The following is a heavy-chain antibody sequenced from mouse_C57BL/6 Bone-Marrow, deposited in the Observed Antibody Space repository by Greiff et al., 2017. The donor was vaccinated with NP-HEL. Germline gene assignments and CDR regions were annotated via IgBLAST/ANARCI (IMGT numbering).Heavy chain of an antibody. CDR3: ARSIYSKYADAPFYAMDY. Sequence: EVKLMESGGGLVQPGGSLSLSCAASGFTFTDYYMSWVRQPPGKALEWLGFIRNKANGYTTEYSASVKGRFTISRDNSQSILYLQMNALRAEASATYYCARSIYSKYADAPFYAMDYWGEGTPVTASS. J-gene: IGHJ4*01. CDR1: GFTFTDYY. D-gene: IGHD2-14*01. V-gene: IGHV7-3*01. CDR2: IRNKANGYTT.